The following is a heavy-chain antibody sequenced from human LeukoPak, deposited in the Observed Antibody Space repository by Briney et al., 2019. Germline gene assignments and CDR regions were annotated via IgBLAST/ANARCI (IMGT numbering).Heavy chain of an antibody. CDR1: GFTFSSYW. V-gene: IGHV3-74*01. Sequence: PGGSLRLSCAASGFTFSSYWMHWVRHAPGKGLVWVSRINSDGRSTSYADSVKGRFTISRDNAKNTLYLQMNSLRAEDTAVYYCGRVYGYSYGQYYFDYWGQGTLVTVSS. CDR2: INSDGRST. CDR3: GRVYGYSYGQYYFDY. J-gene: IGHJ4*02. D-gene: IGHD5-18*01.